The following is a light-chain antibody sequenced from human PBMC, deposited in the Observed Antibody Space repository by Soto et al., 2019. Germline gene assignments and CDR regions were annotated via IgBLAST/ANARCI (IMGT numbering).Light chain of an antibody. CDR2: LNSDGSH. CDR3: QTWGTGDWV. J-gene: IGLJ3*02. V-gene: IGLV4-69*01. CDR1: SGHSSYA. Sequence: QTVVTQSPSASASLGASVKLTCTLRSGHSSYAIAWHQQQPEKGPRYLMKLNSDGSHSKGDGIPDRFSGSSSGAERYLTISRLQSEDEADYYCQTWGTGDWVFGGGTKLTVL.